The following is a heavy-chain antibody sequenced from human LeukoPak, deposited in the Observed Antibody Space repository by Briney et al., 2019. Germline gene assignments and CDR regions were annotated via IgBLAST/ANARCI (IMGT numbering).Heavy chain of an antibody. Sequence: ASVKVSCKASGYTFTSYGISWVRQAPGQGLEWMGWISAYNGNTNYAQKLQGRVTMTTDTSTSTAYMELRSLRSDDTAVYYCARSPRSGYYGPYYFDYWGQGTLVTVSS. D-gene: IGHD3-22*01. CDR2: ISAYNGNT. CDR3: ARSPRSGYYGPYYFDY. V-gene: IGHV1-18*01. J-gene: IGHJ4*02. CDR1: GYTFTSYG.